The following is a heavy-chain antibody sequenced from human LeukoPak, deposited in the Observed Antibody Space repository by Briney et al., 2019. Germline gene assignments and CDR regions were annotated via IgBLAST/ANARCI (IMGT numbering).Heavy chain of an antibody. CDR1: GGTFSSYA. V-gene: IGHV1-69*13. CDR3: AREMAFNDAFDI. J-gene: IGHJ3*02. D-gene: IGHD5-24*01. Sequence: SVKVSCKASGGTFSSYAISWVRQAPGQGLEWMGGIIPIFGTANYAQKFQGRVTITADASTSTAYMELSSLRSEDTAVYYCAREMAFNDAFDIWGQGTMVPVSS. CDR2: IIPIFGTA.